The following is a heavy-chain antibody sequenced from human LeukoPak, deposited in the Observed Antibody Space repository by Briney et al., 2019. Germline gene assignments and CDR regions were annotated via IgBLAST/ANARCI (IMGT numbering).Heavy chain of an antibody. Sequence: PGGSLRLSCAASGFTFSSYAMSWVRQAPGKGLEWVSAISGSGGSTYYADSVKGRFTISRDNSKNTLYLQMNSLRAEDTAVYYCARDGIMTNSAWDFDYWGQGTLVTVSS. V-gene: IGHV3-23*01. CDR2: ISGSGGST. D-gene: IGHD6-19*01. CDR3: ARDGIMTNSAWDFDY. CDR1: GFTFSSYA. J-gene: IGHJ4*02.